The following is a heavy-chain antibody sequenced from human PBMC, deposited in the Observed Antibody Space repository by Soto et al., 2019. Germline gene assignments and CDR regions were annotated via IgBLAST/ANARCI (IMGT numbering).Heavy chain of an antibody. V-gene: IGHV4-4*02. D-gene: IGHD3-16*01. CDR1: GYSVTNDNW. CDR2: IYHGGNT. J-gene: IGHJ4*02. CDR3: AAGGGGGNF. Sequence: QVQLQESGPGLVKPSGTLSLTCSVSGYSVTNDNWWSWLRQPPGRGLEWIAEIYHGGNTNYRPSLRSRVPISQDKSNNQFPLKLVSVTAADTAVYFCAAGGGGGNFWGQGILVTVSS.